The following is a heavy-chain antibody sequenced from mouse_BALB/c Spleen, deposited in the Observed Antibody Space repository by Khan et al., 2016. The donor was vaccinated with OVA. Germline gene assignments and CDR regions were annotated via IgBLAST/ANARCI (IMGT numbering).Heavy chain of an antibody. CDR3: AREEALYHFDH. Sequence: QVRLQQSGAELVRPGASVKLSCKTSGYIFTSYWIHWVKQRSGQGLEWIARIYPGTDNSYYNEKFKDKATLTADKSSSTAYIQLSSLKSEDSDVYFWAREEALYHFDHWGQGTTLTVSS. D-gene: IGHD3-2*02. V-gene: IGHV1S132*01. J-gene: IGHJ2*01. CDR1: GYIFTSYW. CDR2: IYPGTDNS.